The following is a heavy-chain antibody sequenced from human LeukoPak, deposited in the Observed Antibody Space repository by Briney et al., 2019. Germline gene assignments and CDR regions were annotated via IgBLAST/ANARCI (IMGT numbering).Heavy chain of an antibody. CDR2: ISGSGGST. D-gene: IGHD1-26*01. Sequence: PGGSLRLSCAASGFTFSSYGMSWVRQAPGKGLEWVSAISGSGGSTYYADSVKGRFTISRDNSKNTLYLQMNSLRAGDTAVYYCARGGSYLSAFDIWGQGTMVAVSS. CDR1: GFTFSSYG. V-gene: IGHV3-23*01. CDR3: ARGGSYLSAFDI. J-gene: IGHJ3*02.